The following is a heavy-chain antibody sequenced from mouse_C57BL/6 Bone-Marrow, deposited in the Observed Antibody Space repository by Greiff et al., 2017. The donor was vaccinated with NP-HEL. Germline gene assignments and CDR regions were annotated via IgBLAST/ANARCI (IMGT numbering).Heavy chain of an antibody. V-gene: IGHV1-66*01. D-gene: IGHD2-2*01. CDR3: ARWLPYYFDY. CDR2: IYPGSGNT. J-gene: IGHJ2*01. Sequence: QVQLKQSGPELVKPGASVKISCKASGYSFTSYYIHWVKQRPGQGLEWIGWIYPGSGNTKYNEKFKGKATLTADTSSSTAYMQLSSLTSDDSAVYYCARWLPYYFDYWGQGTTLTVSS. CDR1: GYSFTSYY.